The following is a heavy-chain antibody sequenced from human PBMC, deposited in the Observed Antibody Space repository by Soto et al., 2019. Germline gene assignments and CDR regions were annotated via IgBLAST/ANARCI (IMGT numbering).Heavy chain of an antibody. Sequence: ASVKVSCKASGYTFTSYGISWVRQAPGQGLEWMGWISAYNGNTNYAQKLQGRVTMTTDTSTSTAYMELRSLRSDDTAVYYCARVAYGFGESSFYYYYCMDVWGKGTTVTVSS. V-gene: IGHV1-18*01. J-gene: IGHJ6*03. CDR1: GYTFTSYG. D-gene: IGHD3-10*01. CDR3: ARVAYGFGESSFYYYYCMDV. CDR2: ISAYNGNT.